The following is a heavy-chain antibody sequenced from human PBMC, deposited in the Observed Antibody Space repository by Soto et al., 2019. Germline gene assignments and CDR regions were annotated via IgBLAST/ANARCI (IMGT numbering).Heavy chain of an antibody. Sequence: ASVKVSCKASGYTFTGYYMHWVRQAPGQGLEWMGWINPNSGGTNYAQKFQGWVTMTRDTSISTAYMELSRLRSDDTAVYYCARGESPAMVSGGMDVWGQGTTVTVSS. CDR3: ARGESPAMVSGGMDV. CDR2: INPNSGGT. V-gene: IGHV1-2*04. D-gene: IGHD5-18*01. J-gene: IGHJ6*02. CDR1: GYTFTGYY.